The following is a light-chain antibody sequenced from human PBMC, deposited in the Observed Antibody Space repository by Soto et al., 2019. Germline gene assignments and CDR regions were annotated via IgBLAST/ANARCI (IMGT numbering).Light chain of an antibody. J-gene: IGLJ2*01. CDR3: SSHSSSGTLV. CDR1: SSDIGAFNY. V-gene: IGLV2-14*03. Sequence: QSVLTQPASVSGSPGQSITISCTGTSSDIGAFNYVSWYQQRPGKAPQLMIYDVSNRPSGVSSRFSGSKAGNTASLTISGLQIEDEADYYCSSHSSSGTLVFGGGTKLTVL. CDR2: DVS.